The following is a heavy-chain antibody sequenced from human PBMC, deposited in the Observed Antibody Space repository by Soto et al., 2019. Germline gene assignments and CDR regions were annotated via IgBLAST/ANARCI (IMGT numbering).Heavy chain of an antibody. CDR2: INVYNGNT. D-gene: IGHD3-10*01. CDR1: GYTFTSYG. V-gene: IGHV1-18*03. J-gene: IGHJ5*02. Sequence: QVQLVQSGAEVKRPGASVKVSCKASGYTFTSYGISWVRQAPGQGLEWMGWINVYNGNTNDAQKFQGRVTMTTDTYTRTAHRELRSLRSDDMAVYYRGRDVFWARFGESNSLDAWGQGPLVTVSS. CDR3: GRDVFWARFGESNSLDA.